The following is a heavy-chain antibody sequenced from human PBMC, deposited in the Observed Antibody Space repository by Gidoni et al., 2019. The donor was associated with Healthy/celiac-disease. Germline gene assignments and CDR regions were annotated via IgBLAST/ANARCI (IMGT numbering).Heavy chain of an antibody. CDR2: ISSSSSYI. D-gene: IGHD3-22*01. Sequence: EVQLVESGGGLVKPGWSLRLSCAASGFTFSSYSMTWVRQAPGKGLEWVSSISSSSSYIYYADSVKGRFTISRDNAKNSLYLQMNSLRAEDTAVYYCARSRDLNPRDYYDSSGYSDYWGQGTLVTVSS. CDR3: ARSRDLNPRDYYDSSGYSDY. CDR1: GFTFSSYS. J-gene: IGHJ4*02. V-gene: IGHV3-21*01.